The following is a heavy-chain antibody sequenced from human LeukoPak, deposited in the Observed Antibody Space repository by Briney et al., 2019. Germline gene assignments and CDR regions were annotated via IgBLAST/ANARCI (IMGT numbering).Heavy chain of an antibody. Sequence: ASVKVSCKASGYTFTSYYMHWVRQAPGQGLEWMGIINPSGGSTSYAQKFQGRVTMTRDTSTSTVCMELSSLRSEDTAVYYCARDHEYYDFWSGYFWFDPWGQGTLVTVSS. J-gene: IGHJ5*02. CDR3: ARDHEYYDFWSGYFWFDP. D-gene: IGHD3-3*01. CDR2: INPSGGST. CDR1: GYTFTSYY. V-gene: IGHV1-46*01.